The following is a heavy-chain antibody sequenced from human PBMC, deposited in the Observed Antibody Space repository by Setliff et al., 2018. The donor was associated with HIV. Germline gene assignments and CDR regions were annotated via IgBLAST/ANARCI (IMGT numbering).Heavy chain of an antibody. J-gene: IGHJ6*03. CDR1: GGSIISYY. CDR3: ARDVPWGDYYYYMDV. CDR2: IYTSGST. Sequence: PSETLSLTCTVSGGSIISYYWSWIRQPAGKGLEWIGHIYTSGSTNYNPSLKSRVTMSVDTSKNQFSLKLSSVTAADTAVYYCARDVPWGDYYYYMDVWGKGTTVTVSS. V-gene: IGHV4-4*07. D-gene: IGHD3-16*01.